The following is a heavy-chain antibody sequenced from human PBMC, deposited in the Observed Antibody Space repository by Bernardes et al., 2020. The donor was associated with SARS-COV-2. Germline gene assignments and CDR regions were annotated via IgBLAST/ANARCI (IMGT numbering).Heavy chain of an antibody. Sequence: SLRLSCAVSGFTFSSYAMNWVRQAPGKGLEWVSLISASDGTYYAESVKGRFTTSRDNSKNTLHLQMNSLGAEDTAVYYCARGKGTRAHQYYYGMDVWGQGTTVSVSS. CDR3: ARGKGTRAHQYYYGMDV. CDR1: GFTFSSYA. J-gene: IGHJ6*02. CDR2: ISASDGT. V-gene: IGHV3-23*01.